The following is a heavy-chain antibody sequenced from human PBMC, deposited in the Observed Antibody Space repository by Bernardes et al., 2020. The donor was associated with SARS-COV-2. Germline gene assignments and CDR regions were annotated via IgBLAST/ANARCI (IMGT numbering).Heavy chain of an antibody. Sequence: GGSLRLSCAASGFTFSSYAMSWVRQAPGKGLEWVSAISGSGGSTYYADSVKGRFTISRDNSKNTLYLQMNSLRAEDTAVYYCAKSRSRGRLRFLEWLPNPGMDVWGQGTTVTVSS. CDR3: AKSRSRGRLRFLEWLPNPGMDV. CDR2: ISGSGGST. D-gene: IGHD3-3*01. J-gene: IGHJ6*02. V-gene: IGHV3-23*01. CDR1: GFTFSSYA.